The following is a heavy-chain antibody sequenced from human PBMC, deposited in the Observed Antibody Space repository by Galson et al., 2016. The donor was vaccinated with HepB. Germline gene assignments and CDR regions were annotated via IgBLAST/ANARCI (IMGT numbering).Heavy chain of an antibody. J-gene: IGHJ4*02. D-gene: IGHD5-24*01. CDR2: VYYSGRK. CDR3: VRGPQLDF. Sequence: ETLSLTCTVSGGSISTTVDYWAWIRQPPGKGLEWIGGVYYSGRKYYTPSLKSRVTMSMDSSKNQFSLNLASVTAADTAVYCCVRGPQLDFWGQGALVTVSS. V-gene: IGHV4-39*07. CDR1: GGSISTTVDY.